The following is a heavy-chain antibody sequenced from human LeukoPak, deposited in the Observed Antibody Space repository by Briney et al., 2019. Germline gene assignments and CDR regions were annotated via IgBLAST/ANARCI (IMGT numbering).Heavy chain of an antibody. Sequence: PSETLSLTCAVSGGSISSYYWNWIRQPPGKGLEWIGYIYYSRSTNYNPSLKSRVTKSIDTAMNQMSLHLRPLTAPHTPMYYCATDVRGLVPYYFDFWGQGTLVTVSS. J-gene: IGHJ4*02. CDR1: GGSISSYY. CDR2: IYYSRST. D-gene: IGHD3-10*02. CDR3: ATDVRGLVPYYFDF. V-gene: IGHV4-59*03.